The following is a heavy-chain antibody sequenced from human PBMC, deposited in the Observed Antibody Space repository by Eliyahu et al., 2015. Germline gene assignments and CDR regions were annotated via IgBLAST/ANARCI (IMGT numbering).Heavy chain of an antibody. D-gene: IGHD1-26*01. Sequence: EVQVVESGGGLVQPGETLRLSCAVSGFILSNYGMSWVRQAPGEGLEWVSGISDSGTHTYYADSVKGRFTISRDTSENTLYLQMNSLRAEDTAAYFCVKHSGTIYYHNAIDVWGQGTTVIVSS. CDR2: ISDSGTHT. V-gene: IGHV3-23*04. J-gene: IGHJ6*02. CDR1: GFILSNYG. CDR3: VKHSGTIYYHNAIDV.